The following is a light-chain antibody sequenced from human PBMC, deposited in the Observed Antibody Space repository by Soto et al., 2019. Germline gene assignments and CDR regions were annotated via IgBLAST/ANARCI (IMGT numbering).Light chain of an antibody. V-gene: IGLV4-69*01. CDR1: SGHSSYA. Sequence: QLVLTQSPSASACLGASVKLTCTLSSGHSSYAIAWHQQQPEKGPRYLMNLNSDGSHSKGDGIPDRFSGSSSGAERYLTISSLQSEDEADYYCQTWGTGVVFGGGTKLTVL. J-gene: IGLJ2*01. CDR2: LNSDGSH. CDR3: QTWGTGVV.